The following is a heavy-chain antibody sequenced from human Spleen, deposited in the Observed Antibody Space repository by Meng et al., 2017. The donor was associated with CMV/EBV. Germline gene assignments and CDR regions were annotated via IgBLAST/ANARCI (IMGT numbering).Heavy chain of an antibody. CDR1: EYTFTGYY. Sequence: ASVKVSCKASEYTFTGYYIHWVRQAPGQGLEWMGWIDPNGGGTNYAQKFQDRVTMTIDTSIRTAYMELSRLRSDDTALYYCARERFLVPAASPDYYYYGMDVWGQGTTVTVSS. CDR3: ARERFLVPAASPDYYYYGMDV. CDR2: IDPNGGGT. J-gene: IGHJ6*02. V-gene: IGHV1-2*02. D-gene: IGHD2-2*01.